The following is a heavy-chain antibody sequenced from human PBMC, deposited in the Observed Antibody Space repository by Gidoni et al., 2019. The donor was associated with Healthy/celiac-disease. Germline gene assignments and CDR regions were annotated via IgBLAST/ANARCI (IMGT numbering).Heavy chain of an antibody. V-gene: IGHV3-9*02. CDR1: GLNSADYA. CDR2: ISWNSGSI. Sequence: EVQLVVSGGGLVQPGRSLGPSCAASGLNSADYAMHWVRQAPGKGLEWVSGISWNSGSISYADSVKGRFTISRDNAKNSLYLQMNSLRAEDTALYYCAKDMGDTATKYYYYGMDVWGQGTTVTVSS. J-gene: IGHJ6*02. CDR3: AKDMGDTATKYYYYGMDV. D-gene: IGHD5-18*01.